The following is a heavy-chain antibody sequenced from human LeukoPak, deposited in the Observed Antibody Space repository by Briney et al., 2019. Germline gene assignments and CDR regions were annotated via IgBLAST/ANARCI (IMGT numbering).Heavy chain of an antibody. CDR1: GFTFSSYS. D-gene: IGHD3-10*01. J-gene: IGHJ6*04. V-gene: IGHV3-21*01. CDR2: ISSSSSYI. CDR3: ASSTSYYYGSGSFYGMDV. Sequence: GGSLRLSCAASGFTFSSYSTNWVRQAPGKGLEWVSSISSSSSYIYYADSVKGRFTISRDNAKNSLYLQMNSLRAEDTAVYYCASSTSYYYGSGSFYGMDVWGKGTTVTVSS.